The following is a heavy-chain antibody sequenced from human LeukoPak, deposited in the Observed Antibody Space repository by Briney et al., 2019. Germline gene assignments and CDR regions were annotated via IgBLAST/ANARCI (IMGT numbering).Heavy chain of an antibody. V-gene: IGHV3-48*03. CDR2: ISSSGTTI. CDR1: GFTFSSYE. J-gene: IGHJ6*04. CDR3: ARSGGYYYYGLDV. D-gene: IGHD3-10*01. Sequence: PGGSLRLSCAASGFTFSSYEMNWVRRAPGKGLEWVSCISSSGTTIYYADSVKGRFTISRDNAKNSLYLQMNSLRAEDTAVYYCARSGGYYYYGLDVWGKGTTVTVSS.